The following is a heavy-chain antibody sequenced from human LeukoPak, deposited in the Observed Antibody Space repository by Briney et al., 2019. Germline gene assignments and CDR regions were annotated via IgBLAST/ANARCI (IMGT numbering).Heavy chain of an antibody. V-gene: IGHV3-33*06. D-gene: IGHD4-17*01. CDR1: GFTFSYYG. J-gene: IGHJ4*02. CDR3: AKDPYGDYVRYFDY. Sequence: GGSLRLSCATSGFTFSYYGMHWVRQAPGKGLEWVAVIWNDATNKYYADSVKGRFTISKDNSKNTLFLQMNSLRAEDTAVYYCAKDPYGDYVRYFDYWGQGTLVTVSS. CDR2: IWNDATNK.